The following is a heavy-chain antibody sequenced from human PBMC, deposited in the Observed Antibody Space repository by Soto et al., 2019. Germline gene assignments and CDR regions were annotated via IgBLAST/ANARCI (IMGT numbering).Heavy chain of an antibody. Sequence: EVQLVESGGDLVQPGGSLRLSCVASGFIVSGSYMSWVRQAPGEGLEWVSVMYPDGSRHYAESVKGRFAISRQNSENTVYLQMHSLRTEDTAVYYCAKDRGNYGDGGLDYWGQGNLVTVSS. CDR1: GFIVSGSY. J-gene: IGHJ4*02. CDR3: AKDRGNYGDGGLDY. V-gene: IGHV3-53*04. D-gene: IGHD4-17*01. CDR2: MYPDGSR.